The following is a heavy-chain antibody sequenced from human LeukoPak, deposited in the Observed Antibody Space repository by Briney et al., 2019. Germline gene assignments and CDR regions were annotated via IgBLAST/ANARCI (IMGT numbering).Heavy chain of an antibody. D-gene: IGHD2-2*01. Sequence: SETLSLTCTVSGYSISSGFFWGWFRQPPGKGLDWIGSVYQSGRTYYNPSLKSRVIISVDTSKNQFSLKLSSVTAADTAVYYCAREIVVVPAAYDYWGQGTLVTVSS. CDR2: VYQSGRT. CDR1: GYSISSGFF. V-gene: IGHV4-38-2*02. CDR3: AREIVVVPAAYDY. J-gene: IGHJ4*02.